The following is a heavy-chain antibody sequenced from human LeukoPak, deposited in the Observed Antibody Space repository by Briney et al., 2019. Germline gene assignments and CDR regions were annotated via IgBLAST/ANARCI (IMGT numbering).Heavy chain of an antibody. J-gene: IGHJ4*02. V-gene: IGHV1-69*13. CDR2: IIPLFGTA. CDR1: GGTFSSYA. CDR3: ARVWGQGSSGYYPF. Sequence: SVKVSCKASGGTFSSYAISWVRQAPGQGLDWMGGIIPLFGTAHYPQKFQGRVTITADESTSTAYMELSSLRSEDTAVYYCARVWGQGSSGYYPFWGQGTLVTVSS. D-gene: IGHD3-22*01.